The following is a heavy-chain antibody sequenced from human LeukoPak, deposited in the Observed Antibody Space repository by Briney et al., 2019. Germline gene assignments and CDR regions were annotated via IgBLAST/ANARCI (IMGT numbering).Heavy chain of an antibody. J-gene: IGHJ3*02. CDR2: IYPGDSDT. D-gene: IGHD3-22*01. Sequence: GESLKISCKGSGYSFTSYWIGWVRQMPGKGLEWMGIIYPGDSDTRYSPSFQGQVTISADKSISTAYLQWSSLKASDTPMYYCASGINLYDSSPDAFDIWGQGTMVTVSS. V-gene: IGHV5-51*01. CDR1: GYSFTSYW. CDR3: ASGINLYDSSPDAFDI.